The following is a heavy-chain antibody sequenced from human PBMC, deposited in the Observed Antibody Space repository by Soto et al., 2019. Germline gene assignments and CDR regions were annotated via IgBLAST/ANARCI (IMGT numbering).Heavy chain of an antibody. V-gene: IGHV3-33*01. CDR1: GFTFSSYG. CDR2: IWYDGSNK. J-gene: IGHJ5*02. D-gene: IGHD6-13*01. CDR3: ARANIAAALHPGWFDP. Sequence: GGSLRLSCAASGFTFSSYGMHWVRQAPGRGLEWVAVIWYDGSNKYYADSVKGRFTISRDNSKNTLYLQMNSLRAEDTAVYYCARANIAAALHPGWFDPWGQGTLVTVSS.